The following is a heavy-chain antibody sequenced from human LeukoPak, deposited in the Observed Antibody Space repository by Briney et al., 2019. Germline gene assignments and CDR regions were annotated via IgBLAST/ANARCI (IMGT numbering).Heavy chain of an antibody. V-gene: IGHV3-23*01. Sequence: GGSLRLSCAASGFTFSSYAMSWVRQAPGKGLEWVSAISGSGGSTYYADSVKGRFTISRDNSKNTLYLQMNSLRAEDTAVYYCAKGGYDSSGYYSEYFQHWGQGTLVTVSS. CDR1: GFTFSSYA. D-gene: IGHD3-22*01. CDR2: ISGSGGST. J-gene: IGHJ1*01. CDR3: AKGGYDSSGYYSEYFQH.